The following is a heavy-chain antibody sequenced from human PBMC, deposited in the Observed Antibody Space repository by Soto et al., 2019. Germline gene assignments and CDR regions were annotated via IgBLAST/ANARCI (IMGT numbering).Heavy chain of an antibody. V-gene: IGHV4-30-2*01. CDR3: ARDSGTTVTYYFDY. Sequence: SETLSLTCGVSGGSIGSGGYSWNWIRQPPGKDLEWIGNIFHSGSTNYNPSLKSRVTMSVDTSKNQFSLKLSSVTAADTAVYYCARDSGTTVTYYFDYWGQGTLVTVSS. CDR1: GGSIGSGGYS. J-gene: IGHJ4*02. D-gene: IGHD4-17*01. CDR2: IFHSGST.